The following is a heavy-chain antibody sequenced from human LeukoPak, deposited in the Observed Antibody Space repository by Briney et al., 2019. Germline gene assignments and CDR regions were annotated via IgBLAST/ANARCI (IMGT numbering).Heavy chain of an antibody. CDR1: GGTFSSYA. V-gene: IGHV1-69*06. J-gene: IGHJ3*02. CDR3: ARNWGSSWYSKGDNAFDI. D-gene: IGHD6-13*01. Sequence: SVKVSCKASGGTFSSYAISWVRQAPGQGLEWMGGIIPIFGTANYAQKFQGRVTITADKSTSTAYMELNSLRSEDTAVYYCARNWGSSWYSKGDNAFDIWGQGTMVTVSS. CDR2: IIPIFGTA.